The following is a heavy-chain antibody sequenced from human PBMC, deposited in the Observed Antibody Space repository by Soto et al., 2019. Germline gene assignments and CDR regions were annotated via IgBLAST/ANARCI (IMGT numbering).Heavy chain of an antibody. CDR2: IWYDGSNK. V-gene: IGHV3-33*01. CDR1: GFTFSSYG. Sequence: VGSLRLSCAASGFTFSSYGMHWVRQAPGKGLEWVAVIWYDGSNKYYADSVKGRFTISRDNSKNTLYLQMNSLRAEDTAVYYCARDQAAAGTGAFDIWGQGTMVTVSS. J-gene: IGHJ3*02. D-gene: IGHD6-13*01. CDR3: ARDQAAAGTGAFDI.